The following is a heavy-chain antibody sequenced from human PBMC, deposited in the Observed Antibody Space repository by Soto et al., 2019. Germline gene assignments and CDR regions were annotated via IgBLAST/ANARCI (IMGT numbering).Heavy chain of an antibody. Sequence: QVQLVQSGAEVKKPGASVKVSCKASGYTFTNYAMHWVRQAPGQRLEWMGWINAGNGNTKYSQKFQGRVTITRDTSASTAYMELGSLRYEDTAVYYCARGPLLWGDVWGQGTTVTVSS. V-gene: IGHV1-3*01. J-gene: IGHJ6*02. CDR2: INAGNGNT. CDR3: ARGPLLWGDV. D-gene: IGHD3-10*01. CDR1: GYTFTNYA.